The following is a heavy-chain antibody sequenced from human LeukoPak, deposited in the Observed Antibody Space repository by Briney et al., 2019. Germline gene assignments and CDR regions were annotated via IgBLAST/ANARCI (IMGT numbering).Heavy chain of an antibody. V-gene: IGHV4-59*08. CDR3: AGVTAVADLGWFDP. Sequence: KASETLSLTCTVSGGSISSYYWSWIRQPPGKGLEWIGYIYYSGSTNYNPSLKSRVTISVDTSKNQFSLKLSSVTAADAAVCYCAGVTAVADLGWFDPWGQGTLVTVSS. CDR2: IYYSGST. J-gene: IGHJ5*02. CDR1: GGSISSYY. D-gene: IGHD6-19*01.